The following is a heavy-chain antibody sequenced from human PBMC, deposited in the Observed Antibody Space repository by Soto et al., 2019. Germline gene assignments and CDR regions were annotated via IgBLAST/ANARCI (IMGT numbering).Heavy chain of an antibody. J-gene: IGHJ3*02. D-gene: IGHD5-12*01. CDR2: IWYDGSNK. CDR3: ARHSRGYSGYDWPRAFDI. Sequence: GGSLRLSCAASGFTFSSYGMHWVRQAPGKGLEWVAVIWYDGSNKYYADSVKGRFTISRDNSKNTLYLQMNSLRAADTAMYYCARHSRGYSGYDWPRAFDIWGQGTLVTVSS. V-gene: IGHV3-33*01. CDR1: GFTFSSYG.